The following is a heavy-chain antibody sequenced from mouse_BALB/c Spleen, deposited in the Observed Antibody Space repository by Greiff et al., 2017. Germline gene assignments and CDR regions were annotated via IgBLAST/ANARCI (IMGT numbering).Heavy chain of an antibody. Sequence: EVQGVESGGGLVKPGGSLKLSCAASGFTFSSYAMSWVRQTPEKRLEWVATISSGGSYTYYPDSVKGRFTISRDNAKNTLYLQMSSLRSEDTAMYYCAREGDYYGTVAYWGQGTLVTVSA. D-gene: IGHD1-1*01. V-gene: IGHV5-9-3*01. J-gene: IGHJ3*01. CDR2: ISSGGSYT. CDR1: GFTFSSYA. CDR3: AREGDYYGTVAY.